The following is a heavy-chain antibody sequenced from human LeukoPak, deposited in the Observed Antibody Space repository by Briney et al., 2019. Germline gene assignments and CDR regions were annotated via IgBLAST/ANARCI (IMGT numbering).Heavy chain of an antibody. CDR3: ARGRGRFGDSASHFDY. V-gene: IGHV4-34*01. CDR2: INEGGRI. J-gene: IGHJ4*02. D-gene: IGHD3-10*01. Sequence: SETLSLTCGVYAGSFSGYYWSWIRQPPGKGLEWIGEINEGGRISYNPSLKSRVTMSVDTSKNQFSLKLNSVTAADTAVFYCARGRGRFGDSASHFDYWGQGALVSVSS. CDR1: AGSFSGYY.